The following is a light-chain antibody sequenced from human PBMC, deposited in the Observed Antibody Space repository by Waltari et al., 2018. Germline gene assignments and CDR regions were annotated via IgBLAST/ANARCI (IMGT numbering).Light chain of an antibody. CDR1: QSVSSN. Sequence: ETVMTQSPATLSVSPGERATLPCRASQSVSSNLAWYQQKPGQAPRLLIYGASTRATGIPARFSGSGSGTEFTLTISSLQSEDFAVYYCQQYNNWPPATFGQGTKLEI. CDR3: QQYNNWPPAT. J-gene: IGKJ2*01. CDR2: GAS. V-gene: IGKV3-15*01.